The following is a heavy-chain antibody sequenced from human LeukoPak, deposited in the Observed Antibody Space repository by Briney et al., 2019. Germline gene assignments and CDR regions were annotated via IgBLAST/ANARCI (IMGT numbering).Heavy chain of an antibody. CDR3: ARDPYSGAYYGDH. Sequence: GGSLRLSCAASGFTFSNYWMHWVRQAPGKGLVWVSRIDSDGSTTSYADSVKGRFTISRDNAKNTLYLQVNSLRADGTAVYYCARDPYSGAYYGDHWGQGTLVTVSS. V-gene: IGHV3-74*01. D-gene: IGHD3-3*01. CDR1: GFTFSNYW. J-gene: IGHJ4*02. CDR2: IDSDGSTT.